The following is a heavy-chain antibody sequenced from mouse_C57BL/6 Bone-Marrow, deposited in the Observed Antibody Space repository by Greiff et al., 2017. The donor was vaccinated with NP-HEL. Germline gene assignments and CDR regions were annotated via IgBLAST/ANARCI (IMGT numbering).Heavy chain of an antibody. CDR2: IRSKSSNYAT. Sequence: EVQLVESGGGLVQPKGSLKLSCAASGFTFNTYAMHWVRQAPGKGLEWVARIRSKSSNYATYYADSVKDRFTISRDDSQSMLYLQMNNLKTEDTAMYYCVRGDGYLFYYAMDYWGQGTSVTVSS. CDR1: GFTFNTYA. D-gene: IGHD2-3*01. J-gene: IGHJ4*01. V-gene: IGHV10-3*01. CDR3: VRGDGYLFYYAMDY.